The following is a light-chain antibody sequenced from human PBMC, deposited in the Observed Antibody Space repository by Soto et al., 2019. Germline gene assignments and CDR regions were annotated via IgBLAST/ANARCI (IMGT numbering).Light chain of an antibody. Sequence: DIQMTKSPSSLSASVGDRVSITCRASQSISSFLNWYQQKPGKAPNLLIYTASNLHGGVPSRFSGSGSGTDFTLTISSLQPEDFATYYCQQTYRTPITFGQGTRREIK. CDR3: QQTYRTPIT. J-gene: IGKJ5*01. CDR1: QSISSF. V-gene: IGKV1-39*01. CDR2: TAS.